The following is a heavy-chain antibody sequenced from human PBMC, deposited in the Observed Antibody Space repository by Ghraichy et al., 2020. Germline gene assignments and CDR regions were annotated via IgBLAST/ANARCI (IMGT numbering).Heavy chain of an antibody. D-gene: IGHD5-12*01. J-gene: IGHJ6*02. CDR1: GDSISSGASY. CDR3: ARGRRLPVERGGYYYYAMDV. Sequence: SETLSLTCTVSGDSISSGASYWSWIRQHPGQGLEWIGYIYYSGSTYYNTSLKSRVTISLDTSKNQFSLRLSSVTAADTAVYYCARGRRLPVERGGYYYYAMDVWGQGSTVTVSS. CDR2: IYYSGST. V-gene: IGHV4-31*03.